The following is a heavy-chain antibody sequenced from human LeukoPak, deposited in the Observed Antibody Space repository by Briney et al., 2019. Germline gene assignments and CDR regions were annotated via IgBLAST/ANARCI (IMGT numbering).Heavy chain of an antibody. V-gene: IGHV4-61*01. Sequence: SETLSLTCTVSGYSISSGYYWGWIRQPPGKGLEWIGYIYYSGSTSYNPSLKSRVTISVDTSKNQFSLKLSSVTATDTAVYYCARGGRYSSGWYIRAEYFQHWGQGTLVTVSS. CDR1: GYSISSGYY. CDR2: IYYSGST. J-gene: IGHJ1*01. D-gene: IGHD6-19*01. CDR3: ARGGRYSSGWYIRAEYFQH.